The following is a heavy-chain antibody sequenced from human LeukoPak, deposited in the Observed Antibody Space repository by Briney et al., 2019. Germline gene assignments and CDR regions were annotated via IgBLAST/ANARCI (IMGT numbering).Heavy chain of an antibody. CDR1: GGSVSRGGYY. CDR3: ATADWESFYFDS. V-gene: IGHV4-31*03. CDR2: TSYSEGT. D-gene: IGHD1-26*01. Sequence: SETLSLTCTVSGGSVSRGGYYWNWIRQHPGKGLEWIGFTSYSEGTYYNPSLMSRITISVDRSQNQFSLKMRDVTAADTAVYFCATADWESFYFDSWGRGALVAVSS. J-gene: IGHJ4*02.